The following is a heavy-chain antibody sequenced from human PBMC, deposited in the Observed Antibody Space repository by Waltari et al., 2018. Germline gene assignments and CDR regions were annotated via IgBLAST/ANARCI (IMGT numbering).Heavy chain of an antibody. Sequence: QVQLQESGPGLVKPSETLSLTCTVSGGSISSHYWSWIRQPPGKGLEWIGYIYYSASTNYHPSLESRVTISVDTSKNQFSLKLSSVTAADTAVYYCARDVDGGSYYRWGAFDIWGQGTMVTVSS. J-gene: IGHJ3*02. D-gene: IGHD1-26*01. CDR2: IYYSAST. CDR1: GGSISSHY. CDR3: ARDVDGGSYYRWGAFDI. V-gene: IGHV4-59*11.